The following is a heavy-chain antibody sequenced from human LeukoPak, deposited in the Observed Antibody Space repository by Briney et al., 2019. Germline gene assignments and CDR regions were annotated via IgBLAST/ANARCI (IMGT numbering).Heavy chain of an antibody. D-gene: IGHD2-15*01. CDR3: AKDISGGGSPSS. CDR2: INSDGSST. CDR1: GFTFSSYW. V-gene: IGHV3-74*01. Sequence: GGSLRLSCAASGFTFSSYWMHWVRQAPGKGLVWVSRINSDGSSTSYADSVKGRFTISRDNAKNSLYLQMNSLRAEDTALYYCAKDISGGGSPSSWGQGTLVTVSS. J-gene: IGHJ5*02.